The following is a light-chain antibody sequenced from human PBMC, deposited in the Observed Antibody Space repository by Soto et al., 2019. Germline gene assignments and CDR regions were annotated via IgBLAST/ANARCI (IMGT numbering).Light chain of an antibody. J-gene: IGKJ4*01. Sequence: EIVLTQSPGTLSLSPGERATLSCRASQSVSSSYLAWYRQKPGQAPRLLIYGASSRATGIPDRFSGSGSETDFTLTISGLELEDFAVYYCQQYGSSLLTFGGGTKVEIK. CDR2: GAS. CDR3: QQYGSSLLT. CDR1: QSVSSSY. V-gene: IGKV3-20*01.